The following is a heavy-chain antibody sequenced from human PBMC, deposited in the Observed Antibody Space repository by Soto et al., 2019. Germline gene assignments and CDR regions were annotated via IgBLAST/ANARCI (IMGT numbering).Heavy chain of an antibody. CDR3: ARESEDLTSNFDY. Sequence: LRLSCAASGFTFTRYSMNWVRQAPGKGLEWVSSISSTTNYIYYGDSMKGRFATSRDNAKNSLYLEMNSLRAEDTAVYYCARESEDLTSNFDYWGQGTLVTVSS. J-gene: IGHJ4*02. CDR2: ISSTTNYI. V-gene: IGHV3-21*06. CDR1: GFTFTRYS.